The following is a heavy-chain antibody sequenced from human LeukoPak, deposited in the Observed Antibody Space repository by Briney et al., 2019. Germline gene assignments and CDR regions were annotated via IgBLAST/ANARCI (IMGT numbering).Heavy chain of an antibody. CDR3: ARAVRGGYYDILTGYYSPLGY. J-gene: IGHJ4*02. Sequence: ASVKVSCKASGYTFASYYIHWVRQAPGQGLEWMGIINPSAGSTSYAQKFQGRVTMTRDTSTSTAYMELRSLRSDDTAVYYCARAVRGGYYDILTGYYSPLGYWGQGTLVTVSS. V-gene: IGHV1-46*01. D-gene: IGHD3-9*01. CDR2: INPSAGST. CDR1: GYTFASYY.